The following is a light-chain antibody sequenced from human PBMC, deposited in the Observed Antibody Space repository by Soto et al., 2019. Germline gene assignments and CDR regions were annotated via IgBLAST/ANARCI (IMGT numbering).Light chain of an antibody. V-gene: IGKV3-20*01. CDR2: GVS. CDR3: QQSDSSPLLT. Sequence: EIVLTQSPGTLSLSPGERAALSCRASRTVSANYLAWYQQKPGQAPRLLIYGVSSRAAGVPDRFSASGSGTDFTLTISRLEPEDFAVYYYQQSDSSPLLTFGGGSRVEIK. J-gene: IGKJ4*01. CDR1: RTVSANY.